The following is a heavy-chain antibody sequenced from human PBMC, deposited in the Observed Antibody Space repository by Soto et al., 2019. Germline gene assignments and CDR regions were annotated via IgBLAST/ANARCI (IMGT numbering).Heavy chain of an antibody. CDR1: GFTFSDHY. CDR2: TRNKANSYTT. V-gene: IGHV3-72*01. CDR3: ARYAYGGNYFDY. Sequence: GVSLRLSCAASGFTFSDHYMDWVRQAPGKGLEWVGRTRNKANSYTTEYAASVKGRFTISRDDSKNSLYLQMNSLKTEDTAVYYCARYAYGGNYFDYWGQGTLVTVSS. J-gene: IGHJ4*02. D-gene: IGHD4-17*01.